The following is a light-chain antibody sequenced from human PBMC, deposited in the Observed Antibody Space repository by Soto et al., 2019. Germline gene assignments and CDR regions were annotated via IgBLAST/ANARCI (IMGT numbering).Light chain of an antibody. CDR1: QSISSY. Sequence: DIQMTQSPSSLSASVGDRVTITCRARQSISSYLNWYQQKPGKAPKLLIYAASSLQSGVPSRFSGSGSGTDFTLTISSLQPEDFATYYCQQSYSTSITFGQGTRLE. J-gene: IGKJ5*01. V-gene: IGKV1-39*01. CDR2: AAS. CDR3: QQSYSTSIT.